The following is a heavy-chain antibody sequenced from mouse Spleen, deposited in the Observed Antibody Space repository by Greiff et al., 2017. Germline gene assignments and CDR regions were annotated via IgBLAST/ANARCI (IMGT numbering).Heavy chain of an antibody. CDR1: GFTFTDYY. CDR2: IRNKANGYTT. V-gene: IGHV7-3*02. D-gene: IGHD6-2*01. J-gene: IGHJ4*01. CDR3: ARDGLVSLRGAMDY. Sequence: EVQLVESGGGLVQPGGSLRLSCATSGFTFTDYYMSWVRQPPGKALEWLGFIRNKANGYTTEYSASVKGRFTISRDNSQSILYLQMNTLRAEDSATYYCARDGLVSLRGAMDYWGQGTSVTVSS.